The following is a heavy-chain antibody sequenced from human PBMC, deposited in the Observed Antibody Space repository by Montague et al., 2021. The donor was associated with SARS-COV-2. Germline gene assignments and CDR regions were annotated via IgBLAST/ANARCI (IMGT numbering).Heavy chain of an antibody. CDR3: ARHYSATLPAVY. V-gene: IGHV4-59*08. J-gene: IGHJ4*02. CDR1: GGSISSFY. CDR2: ISDSGST. D-gene: IGHD2-15*01. Sequence: SETLSLTCTASGGSISSFYWSWFRQPPGKGLEWIGYISDSGSTNCNPSLTSRVTMSVDTSKNQFSLKVNSVTAADTAVYYCARHYSATLPAVYWGQGTLVTVSS.